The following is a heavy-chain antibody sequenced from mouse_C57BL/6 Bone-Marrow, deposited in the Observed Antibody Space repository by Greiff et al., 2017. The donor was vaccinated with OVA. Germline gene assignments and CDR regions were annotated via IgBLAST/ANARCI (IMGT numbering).Heavy chain of an antibody. CDR1: GFTFSSYG. V-gene: IGHV5-6*01. CDR2: ISSGGSYT. D-gene: IGHD2-4*01. CDR3: ARYDYGPFAY. J-gene: IGHJ3*01. Sequence: EVKLQESGGDLVKPGGSLKLSCAASGFTFSSYGMSWVRQTPDKRLEWVATISSGGSYTYYPDSVKGRFTISRDNAKNTLYLQMSSLKSEDTAMYYCARYDYGPFAYGGQGTLVTVSA.